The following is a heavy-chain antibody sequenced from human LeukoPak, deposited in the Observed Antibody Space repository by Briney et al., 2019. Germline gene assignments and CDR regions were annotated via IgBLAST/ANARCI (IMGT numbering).Heavy chain of an antibody. Sequence: GESLRLSCAASGFTFSNYYMSWVRQAPGKGLEWVSAISGSGGSTYYADSVKGRFTISRDNSKNTLYLQMNSLRAEDTAVYYCAKDPYDSRGYYFDYWGQGTLVTVSS. V-gene: IGHV3-23*01. CDR3: AKDPYDSRGYYFDY. J-gene: IGHJ4*02. CDR2: ISGSGGST. D-gene: IGHD3-22*01. CDR1: GFTFSNYY.